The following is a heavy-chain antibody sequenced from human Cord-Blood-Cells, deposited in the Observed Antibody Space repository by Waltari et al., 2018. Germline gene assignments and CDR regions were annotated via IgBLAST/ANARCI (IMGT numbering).Heavy chain of an antibody. J-gene: IGHJ4*02. D-gene: IGHD3-3*01. V-gene: IGHV1-18*04. CDR1: GYTFTSYG. CDR2: ISAYNGNT. CDR3: ARTYYDFWSGYSIGDRHFDY. Sequence: QVQLVQSGAEVKKPGASVKVSCKASGYTFTSYGMRWVRQAHGQGLEWMGWISAYNGNTNYAQKLQGRVTMTTDTSTSTAYMELRSLRSDDTAVYYCARTYYDFWSGYSIGDRHFDYWGQGTLVTVSS.